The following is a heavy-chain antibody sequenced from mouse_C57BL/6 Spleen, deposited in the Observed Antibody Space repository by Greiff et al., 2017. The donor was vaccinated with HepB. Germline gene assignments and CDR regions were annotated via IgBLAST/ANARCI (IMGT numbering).Heavy chain of an antibody. J-gene: IGHJ1*03. CDR3: ARWGLLRYFDV. D-gene: IGHD2-3*01. Sequence: QVQLQQSGPELVKPGASVKISCKASGYAFSSSWMNWVKQRPGKGLEWIGRIYPGDGDTNYNGKFKGKATLTSDKSSSTAYMQLSSLTSEESAVYFCARWGLLRYFDVWGTGTTVTVSS. CDR2: IYPGDGDT. V-gene: IGHV1-82*01. CDR1: GYAFSSSW.